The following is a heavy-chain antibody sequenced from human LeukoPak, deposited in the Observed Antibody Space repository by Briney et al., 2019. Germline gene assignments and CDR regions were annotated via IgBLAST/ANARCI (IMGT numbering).Heavy chain of an antibody. CDR1: GGSISSYY. V-gene: IGHV4-4*07. CDR3: AREDTAMVSPSFDY. D-gene: IGHD5-18*01. J-gene: IGHJ4*02. CDR2: IYTSGST. Sequence: PSETLSLTCTVSGGSISSYYWSWIRQPAGKGLEWIGRIYTSGSTNYNPSLKSRVTMSVDTSKNQFSLKLSSVTAADTAVYYCAREDTAMVSPSFDYWGQGTLVTVSS.